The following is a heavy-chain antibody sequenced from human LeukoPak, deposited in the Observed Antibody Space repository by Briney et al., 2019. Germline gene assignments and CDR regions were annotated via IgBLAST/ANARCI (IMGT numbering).Heavy chain of an antibody. D-gene: IGHD3-10*01. CDR3: ARGGISMVRGVMTE. J-gene: IGHJ4*02. V-gene: IGHV4-34*01. CDR2: INHSGNA. CDR1: GFTFSTYA. Sequence: GSLRLSCAASGFTFSTYAMTWVRQSPGKGLEWIGEINHSGNANYSPSLESRVTISTDTSKNQFSLKLSSVTAADTAFYYCARGGISMVRGVMTEWGQGTLVTVTS.